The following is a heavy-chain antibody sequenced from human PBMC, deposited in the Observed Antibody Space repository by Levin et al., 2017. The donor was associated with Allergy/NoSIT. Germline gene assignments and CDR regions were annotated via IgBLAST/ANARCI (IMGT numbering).Heavy chain of an antibody. Sequence: SETLSLTCAVYGGSFSGYYWSWIRQPPGKGLEWIGEINHSGSTNYNPSLKSRVTISVDTSKNQFSLKLSSVTAADTAVYYCAGLGQTVTTRYYDYGMDVWGQGTTVTVSS. V-gene: IGHV4-34*01. D-gene: IGHD4-17*01. CDR2: INHSGST. J-gene: IGHJ6*02. CDR3: AGLGQTVTTRYYDYGMDV. CDR1: GGSFSGYY.